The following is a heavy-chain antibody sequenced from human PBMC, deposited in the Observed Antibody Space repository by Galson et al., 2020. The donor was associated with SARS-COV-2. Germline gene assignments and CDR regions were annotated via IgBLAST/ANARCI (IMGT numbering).Heavy chain of an antibody. D-gene: IGHD3-16*01. CDR1: GYTFTGYY. Sequence: ASVKVSCKASGYTFTGYYMHWVRQAPGQGLEWMGWINPNSGGTNYAQKFQGWVTMTRDTSISTAYMELSRLRSDDTAVYYCARSPRQGVGHFRSNNWFDPWGQGTLVTVSS. CDR2: INPNSGGT. V-gene: IGHV1-2*04. CDR3: ARSPRQGVGHFRSNNWFDP. J-gene: IGHJ5*02.